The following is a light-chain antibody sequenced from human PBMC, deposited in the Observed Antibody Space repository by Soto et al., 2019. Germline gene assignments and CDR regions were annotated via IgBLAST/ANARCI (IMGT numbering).Light chain of an antibody. CDR1: SSNIGNNY. J-gene: IGLJ2*01. Sequence: QSALTQPPSVSAAPGQKVTISCSGSSSNIGNNYVSWYQQLPGTAPKLLIYENNKRPSGIPDRFSGSKSGTSATLGITGLQTGDEADYYCGTWDSSLSVEVVFGGGTKLTVL. V-gene: IGLV1-51*02. CDR2: ENN. CDR3: GTWDSSLSVEVV.